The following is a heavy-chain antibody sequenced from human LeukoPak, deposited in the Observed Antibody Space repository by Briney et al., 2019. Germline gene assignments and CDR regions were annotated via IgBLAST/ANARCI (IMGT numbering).Heavy chain of an antibody. D-gene: IGHD6-19*01. Sequence: GSSVKVSCKASGGTFSSYAVTWVRQAPGQGLEWMAGIIPIFGTADYAQKFQGRVTIAADESTSTAYMELSSLRSEDTAVYYCARAPYSSGGSTNYYYSYDMDVWGTGATVTVSS. CDR1: GGTFSSYA. CDR2: IIPIFGTA. J-gene: IGHJ6*03. CDR3: ARAPYSSGGSTNYYYSYDMDV. V-gene: IGHV1-69*01.